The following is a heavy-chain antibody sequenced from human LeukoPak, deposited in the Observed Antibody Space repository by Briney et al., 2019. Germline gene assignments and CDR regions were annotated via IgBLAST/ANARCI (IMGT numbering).Heavy chain of an antibody. CDR3: ARGRGIQLWFSPGHFDL. CDR2: INHSGST. V-gene: IGHV4-34*01. J-gene: IGHJ2*01. CDR1: GGSFSGYY. D-gene: IGHD5-18*01. Sequence: SETLSPTCAVYGGSFSGYYWSWIRQPPGKGLEWIGEINHSGSTNYNPSLKSRVTISVDTSKNQFSLKLSSVTAADTAVYYCARGRGIQLWFSPGHFDLWGRGTLVTVSS.